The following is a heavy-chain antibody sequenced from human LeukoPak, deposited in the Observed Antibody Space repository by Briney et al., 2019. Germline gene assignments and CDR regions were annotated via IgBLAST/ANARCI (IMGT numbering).Heavy chain of an antibody. CDR1: GGSFSGYY. CDR3: ARDGVDYDILTGYYKRGPYYYYYGMDV. Sequence: PSETLSLTCAVYGGSFSGYYWSWIRQPPGKGLEWIGEINHSGSTNYNPSLKSRVTISVDTSKNQFSLKLSSVTAADTAVYYCARDGVDYDILTGYYKRGPYYYYYGMDVWGQGTTVTV. J-gene: IGHJ6*02. CDR2: INHSGST. V-gene: IGHV4-34*01. D-gene: IGHD3-9*01.